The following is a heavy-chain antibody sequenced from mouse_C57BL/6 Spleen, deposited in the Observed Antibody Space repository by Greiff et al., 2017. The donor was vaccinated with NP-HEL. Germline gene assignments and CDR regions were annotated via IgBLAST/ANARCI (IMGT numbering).Heavy chain of an antibody. J-gene: IGHJ3*01. CDR1: GFSLSTSGMG. CDR2: IYWDDDK. D-gene: IGHD2-4*01. V-gene: IGHV8-12*01. Sequence: QVTLKESGPGILQSSQTLSLTCSFSGFSLSTSGMGVSWIRQPSGKGLEWLAHIYWDDDKRYNPSLKSRLTISKDTSRNQVFLKITSVDTADTATYYCARRFDYGDWFAYWGQGTLVTVSA. CDR3: ARRFDYGDWFAY.